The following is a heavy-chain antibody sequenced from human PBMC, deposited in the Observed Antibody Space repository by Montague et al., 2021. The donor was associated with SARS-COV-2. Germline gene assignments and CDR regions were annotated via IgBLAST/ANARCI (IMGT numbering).Heavy chain of an antibody. CDR2: FCFNRKT. CDR3: ANFRRTQQLFGTLYYGMDV. J-gene: IGHJ6*02. CDR1: GWWNSGED. Sequence: SETLSLTCTGLGWWNSGEDRRSTRLNPSHTLKSYGVFCFNRKTNYNPSLKSRVTISVDTSKNHFTLRLSSVTAADTAMYYCANFRRTQQLFGTLYYGMDVWGQGTTVTVSS. V-gene: IGHV4-59*01. D-gene: IGHD2-2*01.